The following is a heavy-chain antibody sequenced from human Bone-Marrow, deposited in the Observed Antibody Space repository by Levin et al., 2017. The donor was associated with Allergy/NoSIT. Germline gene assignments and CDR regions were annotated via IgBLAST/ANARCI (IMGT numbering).Heavy chain of an antibody. J-gene: IGHJ4*02. D-gene: IGHD6-6*01. CDR1: GGSISNYY. Sequence: PSETLSLICTVSGGSISNYYWSWIRQTPGKGLEWIGYISYSGATNYNPSLKSRVTISTDTSKTHFSLMLTSVTAADTAVYYCARHFSLTAARPPLPLDSWGQGTLVTVSS. CDR3: ARHFSLTAARPPLPLDS. V-gene: IGHV4-59*08. CDR2: ISYSGAT.